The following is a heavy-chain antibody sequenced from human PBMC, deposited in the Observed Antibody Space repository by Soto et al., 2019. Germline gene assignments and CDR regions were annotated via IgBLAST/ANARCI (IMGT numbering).Heavy chain of an antibody. Sequence: GASVKVSCKASGYTFTGYYMHWVRQAPGQGLEWMGWINPNSGGTNYAQKFQGWVTMTRDTSISTAYMELSRLRSDDTAVYYCAREEYSSSSGYYYGMDVWGQGTTVTGSS. J-gene: IGHJ6*02. V-gene: IGHV1-2*04. D-gene: IGHD6-6*01. CDR1: GYTFTGYY. CDR3: AREEYSSSSGYYYGMDV. CDR2: INPNSGGT.